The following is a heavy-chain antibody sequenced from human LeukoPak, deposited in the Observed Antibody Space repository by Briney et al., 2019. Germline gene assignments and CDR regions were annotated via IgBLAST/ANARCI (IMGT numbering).Heavy chain of an antibody. V-gene: IGHV1-46*01. J-gene: IGHJ4*02. CDR1: GYTFTSYY. CDR2: INPSGGST. CDR3: ARDLWSGSSTGPFDY. D-gene: IGHD1-26*01. Sequence: GASVKVSCKASGYTFTSYYMHWVRQAPGQGLEWMGIINPSGGSTSYAQKFQGGVTMTRDMSTSTVYMELSSLRSEDTAVYYCARDLWSGSSTGPFDYWGQGTLVTVSS.